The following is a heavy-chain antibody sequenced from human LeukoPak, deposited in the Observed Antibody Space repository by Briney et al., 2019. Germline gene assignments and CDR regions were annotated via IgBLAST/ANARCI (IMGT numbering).Heavy chain of an antibody. V-gene: IGHV1-8*01. CDR2: MNPNSGNT. D-gene: IGHD3-16*02. J-gene: IGHJ5*02. CDR3: ARGRGITFGGVIVSNWFDP. CDR1: GYTFTSYD. Sequence: ASVKVSCKTSGYTFTSYDINWVRQATGQGLEWMGWMNPNSGNTGYAQKFQGRVTMTRNTSISTAYMELSSLRSEDTALYYCARGRGITFGGVIVSNWFDPWGQGTLVTVSS.